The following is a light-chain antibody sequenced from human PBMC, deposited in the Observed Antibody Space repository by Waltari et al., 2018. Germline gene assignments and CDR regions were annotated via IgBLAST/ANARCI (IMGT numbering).Light chain of an antibody. CDR3: QQYGSSTGLT. Sequence: EIVLTQSPGTLSLSPGERATLSCRASQSVSSSYFAWYQQKPGQAPRLLIYGASSRATGIPDRFSGSGSGTDFTLTISRLEPEDFAMFYCQQYGSSTGLTFGGGTKVEIK. J-gene: IGKJ4*01. CDR1: QSVSSSY. V-gene: IGKV3-20*01. CDR2: GAS.